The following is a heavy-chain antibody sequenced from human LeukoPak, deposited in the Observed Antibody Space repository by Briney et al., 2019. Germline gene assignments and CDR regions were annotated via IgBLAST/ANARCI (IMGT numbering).Heavy chain of an antibody. Sequence: SETLSRACAVSGGSISSSNWWSWVRQPTGKGLEWIGEIYHSGSTNYNPSLKSRVTISVDKSKNQFSLKLSSVTAADTAVYYCAINSGSYIFDYWGQGTLVTVSS. CDR1: GGSISSSNW. J-gene: IGHJ4*02. V-gene: IGHV4-4*02. CDR3: AINSGSYIFDY. D-gene: IGHD1-26*01. CDR2: IYHSGST.